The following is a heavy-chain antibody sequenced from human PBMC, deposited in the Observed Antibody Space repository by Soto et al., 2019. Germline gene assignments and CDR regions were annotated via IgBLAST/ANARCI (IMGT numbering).Heavy chain of an antibody. CDR1: GYTFTSYY. CDR3: AQAGQLWLVL. Sequence: QVQLVQSGAEVKKPGASVKVSRKASGYTFTSYYMHWVRQAPGQGLEWMGIINPSGGSTSYAQKFQGRVTMTRDTSTSTVYMELSSLRSEDTAVYYCAQAGQLWLVLWGQGTLVTVSS. D-gene: IGHD5-18*01. CDR2: INPSGGST. J-gene: IGHJ5*02. V-gene: IGHV1-46*01.